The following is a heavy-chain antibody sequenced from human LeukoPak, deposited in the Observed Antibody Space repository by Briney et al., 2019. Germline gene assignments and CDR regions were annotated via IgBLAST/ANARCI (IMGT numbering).Heavy chain of an antibody. D-gene: IGHD3-16*01. Sequence: SETLSLTCTVSGGSISSSYYYWGWIRQPPGKGLEWIGSIYYSGSTYYNPSLKSRVTISVDTSKNQFSLKLRSVTAADTAVYYCARHLGALDAFDIWGQGTMVTVSS. CDR2: IYYSGST. J-gene: IGHJ3*02. CDR1: GGSISSSYYY. V-gene: IGHV4-39*01. CDR3: ARHLGALDAFDI.